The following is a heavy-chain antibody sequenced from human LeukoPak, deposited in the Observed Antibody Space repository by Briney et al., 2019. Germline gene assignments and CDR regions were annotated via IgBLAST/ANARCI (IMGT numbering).Heavy chain of an antibody. CDR2: IWYDGSNK. D-gene: IGHD2-21*02. CDR1: GLTFSSYG. J-gene: IGHJ4*02. Sequence: GGSLRLSCAASGLTFSSYGMHWVRQAPGKGLEWVAVIWYDGSNKYYADSVKGRFTISRDNSKNTVYLQMNSLRAEDTAVYYCARGPHIVVVTAIDYWGQGILVTVSS. V-gene: IGHV3-33*01. CDR3: ARGPHIVVVTAIDY.